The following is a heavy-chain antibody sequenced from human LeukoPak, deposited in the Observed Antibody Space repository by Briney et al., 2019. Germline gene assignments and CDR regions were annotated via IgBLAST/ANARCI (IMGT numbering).Heavy chain of an antibody. V-gene: IGHV3-21*01. CDR1: GFTFSSYS. D-gene: IGHD2-2*01. CDR3: ARDLNPYQPPIP. Sequence: GGSLRLSCAASGFTFSSYSMNWVRQAPGKGLEWVSSISSSSSYIYYADSVKGRFTISRDNAKNSLYLQMNSLRAEDTAVYYCARDLNPYQPPIPWGQGTLVTVSS. J-gene: IGHJ5*02. CDR2: ISSSSSYI.